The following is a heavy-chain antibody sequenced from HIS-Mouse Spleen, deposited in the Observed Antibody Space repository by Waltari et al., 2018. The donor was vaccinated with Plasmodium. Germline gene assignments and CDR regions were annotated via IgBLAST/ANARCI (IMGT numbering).Heavy chain of an antibody. Sequence: QVQLQQWGAGLLKPSETLSLTCAVYGGSFSGYYWRWIRQPPGKGLEWIGEINHSGSPNCNPSLKSRVTISVDTSKNQFSLKLSSVTAADTAVYYCARGRRIVVVTAPRGFFDYWGQGTLVTVSS. J-gene: IGHJ4*02. CDR3: ARGRRIVVVTAPRGFFDY. CDR2: INHSGSP. D-gene: IGHD2-21*02. CDR1: GGSFSGYY. V-gene: IGHV4-34*01.